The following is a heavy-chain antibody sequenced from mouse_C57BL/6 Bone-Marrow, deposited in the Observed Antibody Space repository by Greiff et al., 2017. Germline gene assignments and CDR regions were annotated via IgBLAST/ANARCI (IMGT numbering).Heavy chain of an antibody. V-gene: IGHV5-6*01. CDR1: GFTFSSYG. J-gene: IGHJ4*01. Sequence: VQLKESGGDLVKPGGSLKLSCAASGFTFSSYGMSWVRQTPDKRLEWVATISSGGSYTYYPHSVKGRFTISRDNAKNPLYLHMSSLKSEDTAMYYCARHYDYYAMDYWGQGTSVTVSS. CDR2: ISSGGSYT. CDR3: ARHYDYYAMDY.